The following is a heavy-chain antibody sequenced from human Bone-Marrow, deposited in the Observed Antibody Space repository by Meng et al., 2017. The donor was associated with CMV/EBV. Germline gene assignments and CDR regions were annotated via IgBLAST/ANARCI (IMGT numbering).Heavy chain of an antibody. J-gene: IGHJ1*01. CDR2: ISWNSGSI. V-gene: IGHV3-9*01. Sequence: GGSLRLSCAASGFTFDDYAMHWVRQAPGKGLEWVSGISWNSGSIGYADSVKGRFTISRDNAKNSLYLQMNSLRAEDTALYYCAKDNQWELLLGYFQHWGQGTLVTVSS. CDR1: GFTFDDYA. D-gene: IGHD1-26*01. CDR3: AKDNQWELLLGYFQH.